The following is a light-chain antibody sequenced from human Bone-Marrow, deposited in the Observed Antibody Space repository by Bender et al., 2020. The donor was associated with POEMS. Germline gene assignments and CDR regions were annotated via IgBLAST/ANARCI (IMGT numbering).Light chain of an antibody. J-gene: IGLJ3*02. CDR2: SNY. Sequence: QSVLTQPPSVSGAPGQRVTISCTGTSSNFGASYDVHWYQHLPGTAPRLVVYSNYQRPSGVPARFSGSKSGTSASLSIGDIQCEDEGDYYGSSWDDSLSGWVFSGGTKLTVL. V-gene: IGLV1-40*01. CDR1: SSNFGASYD. CDR3: SSWDDSLSGWV.